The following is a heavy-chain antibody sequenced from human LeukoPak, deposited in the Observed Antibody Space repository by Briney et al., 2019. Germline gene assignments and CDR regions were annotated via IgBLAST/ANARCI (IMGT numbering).Heavy chain of an antibody. J-gene: IGHJ6*03. CDR1: GYTFTGYY. CDR3: ARGDYADYYYYMDV. D-gene: IGHD4-17*01. Sequence: ASVKVFCRASGYTFTGYYMHWVRQAPGQGLEWMGWINPNSGGTNYAQKFQGRVTMTRDTSISTAYMELSRLRSDDTAVYYCARGDYADYYYYMDVWGKGTTVTISS. CDR2: INPNSGGT. V-gene: IGHV1-2*02.